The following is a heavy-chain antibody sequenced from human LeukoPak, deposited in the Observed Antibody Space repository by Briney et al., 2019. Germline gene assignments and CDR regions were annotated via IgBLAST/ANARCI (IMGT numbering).Heavy chain of an antibody. CDR1: GYTFTSYG. CDR3: ARDGDIVVVPAAVHYYYYGMDV. V-gene: IGHV1-18*01. Sequence: ASVKVSCKASGYTFTSYGISWVRQAPGQGLEWMGWISAYNGNTNYAQKLQGRVTMTTDTSTSTAYMELRSLRSDDTAVYYCARDGDIVVVPAAVHYYYYGMDVWGQGTTVTVSS. D-gene: IGHD2-2*01. CDR2: ISAYNGNT. J-gene: IGHJ6*02.